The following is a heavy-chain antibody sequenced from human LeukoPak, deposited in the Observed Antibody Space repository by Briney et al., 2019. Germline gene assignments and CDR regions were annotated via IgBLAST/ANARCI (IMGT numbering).Heavy chain of an antibody. D-gene: IGHD1-26*01. J-gene: IGHJ4*02. CDR3: ARRSGSYYYFDY. CDR2: INPNGGST. Sequence: ASVKVSCKAYGYTFTSHYIHWVRQAPGHGLEWMGMINPNGGSTTFAEKVQGRVSMTRDTSTSTVYMELSSLRSEDTAVYYCARRSGSYYYFDYWGQGTLVTVSS. V-gene: IGHV1-46*01. CDR1: GYTFTSHY.